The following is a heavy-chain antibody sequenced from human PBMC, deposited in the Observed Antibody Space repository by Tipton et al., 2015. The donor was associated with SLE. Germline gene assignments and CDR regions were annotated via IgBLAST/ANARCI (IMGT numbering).Heavy chain of an antibody. Sequence: TLSLTCTVSGGSISSGSYYWSWIRQPAGKGLEWIGRIYTSGSTNYNPSLKSRVTISVDTSKNQFSLKLSSVTAADTAVYYCTEGYSSVFFDFWGQGTVVTVSS. CDR2: IYTSGST. CDR1: GGSISSGSYY. CDR3: TEGYSSVFFDF. D-gene: IGHD6-19*01. J-gene: IGHJ4*02. V-gene: IGHV4-61*02.